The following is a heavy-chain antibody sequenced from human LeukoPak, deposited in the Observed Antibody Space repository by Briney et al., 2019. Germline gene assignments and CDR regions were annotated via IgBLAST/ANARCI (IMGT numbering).Heavy chain of an antibody. D-gene: IGHD3-9*01. J-gene: IGHJ5*02. CDR3: ARNFDMKGFDP. Sequence: ASVTVSCKASGYTFTGYYMNWVRQAPGQGLEWMGWINSDSGFTKYAQKFQGRVTMTRDTSITTVYMDLTRLTSDDTAVYYCARNFDMKGFDPWGQGTLVTVSS. CDR2: INSDSGFT. V-gene: IGHV1-2*02. CDR1: GYTFTGYY.